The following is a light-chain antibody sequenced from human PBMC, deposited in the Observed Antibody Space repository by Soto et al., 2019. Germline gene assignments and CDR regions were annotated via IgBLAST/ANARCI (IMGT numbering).Light chain of an antibody. CDR2: KND. Sequence: QSVLTQPPSASGTPGQRVTISCSGSSSNIGSNTVNWYQQLPGTAPEPLIYKNDQRPSGVPDRFSGSRSGTSASLAISGLQAEDEADYYCAAWDDSLDARVFGGGTQLTVL. CDR3: AAWDDSLDARV. V-gene: IGLV1-44*01. J-gene: IGLJ3*02. CDR1: SSNIGSNT.